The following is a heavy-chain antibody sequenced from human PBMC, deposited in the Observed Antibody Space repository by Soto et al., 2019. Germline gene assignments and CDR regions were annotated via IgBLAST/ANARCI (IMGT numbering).Heavy chain of an antibody. J-gene: IGHJ5*02. V-gene: IGHV4-59*06. D-gene: IGHD4-17*01. CDR1: GGSISIYY. CDR2: IYYSGST. CDR3: ARAHDYGDYRIRDWFDP. Sequence: PSETLSLTCTVSGGSISIYYWSWIRHHPGKGLEWIGYIYYSGSTYYNPSLKSRVTISVDTSKNQFSLKLSSVTAADTAVYYCARAHDYGDYRIRDWFDPWGQGTLVTVSS.